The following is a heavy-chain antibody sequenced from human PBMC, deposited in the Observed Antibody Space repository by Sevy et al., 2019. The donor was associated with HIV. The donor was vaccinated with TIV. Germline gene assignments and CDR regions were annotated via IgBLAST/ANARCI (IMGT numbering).Heavy chain of an antibody. V-gene: IGHV3-7*01. CDR2: IKEEGSEQ. J-gene: IGHJ4*02. D-gene: IGHD3-10*01. CDR1: GLTFSTYW. CDR3: TKFYGTGPYVDY. Sequence: GGSLRLSCAASGLTFSTYWMSWVRQAPGKELEWVANIKEEGSEQYYVDSVKGRFTVSRGNAKNSLYLQMKSLRAEDTAVYYCTKFYGTGPYVDYWGQGTLVTVSS.